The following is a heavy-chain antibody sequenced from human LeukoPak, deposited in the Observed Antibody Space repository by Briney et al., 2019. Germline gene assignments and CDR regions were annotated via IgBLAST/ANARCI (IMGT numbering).Heavy chain of an antibody. J-gene: IGHJ6*03. CDR2: INTSGST. Sequence: SETLSLTCTVSGVSISTYFWSWIRQPAGKGVEWIGRINTSGSTKYNPSLKSRVTMSIDKTKNQLSLKVTSVTAADTAVYFCARGRLRGLVASITDYMDVWGKGTTVTVSS. V-gene: IGHV4-4*07. D-gene: IGHD5-12*01. CDR1: GVSISTYF. CDR3: ARGRLRGLVASITDYMDV.